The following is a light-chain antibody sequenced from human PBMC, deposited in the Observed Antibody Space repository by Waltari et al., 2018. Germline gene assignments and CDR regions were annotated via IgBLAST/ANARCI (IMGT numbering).Light chain of an antibody. CDR2: DVS. CDR3: SSYISSSTLEL. J-gene: IGLJ2*01. V-gene: IGLV2-14*03. Sequence: QSALTQPASVSGSPGQSITISCTGTSSDVGGYNYVSWYQQHPGKAPQLMIYDVSNRPAGGSNRFSGSKSGNTASLTISGLQAEDEADYYCSSYISSSTLELFGGGTSLTVL. CDR1: SSDVGGYNY.